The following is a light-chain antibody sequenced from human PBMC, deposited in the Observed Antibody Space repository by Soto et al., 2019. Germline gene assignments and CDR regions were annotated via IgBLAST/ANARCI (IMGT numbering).Light chain of an antibody. CDR1: SGHSSYI. J-gene: IGLJ3*02. CDR2: LEGGGSY. V-gene: IGLV4-60*02. Sequence: QPVLTQSSSASASLGSSVKLTCTLSSGHSSYIIAWHQQQPGKAPRFLMKLEGGGSYNKGSGVPDRFSGSSSGADRYLTISNLQFDDEADCSCETWDSSLGVFGGGTKLTVL. CDR3: ETWDSSLGV.